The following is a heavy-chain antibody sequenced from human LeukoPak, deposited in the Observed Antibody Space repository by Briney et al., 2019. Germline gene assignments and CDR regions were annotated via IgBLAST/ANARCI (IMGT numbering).Heavy chain of an antibody. J-gene: IGHJ4*02. V-gene: IGHV1-69*05. Sequence: SVKVSCKASGGTFSSYAGSWVRQTPGQRLKWMEGIIPIFGTANYAQKFQGRVTITTDESTSTAYMELSSLRSEDTAVYYCATLSTGDYDTFHFDYWGQGTLVTVSS. CDR1: GGTFSSYA. CDR2: IIPIFGTA. D-gene: IGHD3-9*01. CDR3: ATLSTGDYDTFHFDY.